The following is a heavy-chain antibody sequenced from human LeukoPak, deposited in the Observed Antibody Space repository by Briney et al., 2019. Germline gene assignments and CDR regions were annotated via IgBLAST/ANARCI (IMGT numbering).Heavy chain of an antibody. CDR2: ISYDGSNK. CDR1: GFTFSSYG. CDR3: AKGTLIYYDSSGDYFDY. Sequence: PGGSLRPSCAASGFTFSSYGMHWVRQAPGKGLEWVAVISYDGSNKYYADSVKGRFTISRDNSKNTLYLQMNSLRAEDTAVYYCAKGTLIYYDSSGDYFDYWGQGTLVTVSS. J-gene: IGHJ4*02. D-gene: IGHD3-22*01. V-gene: IGHV3-30*18.